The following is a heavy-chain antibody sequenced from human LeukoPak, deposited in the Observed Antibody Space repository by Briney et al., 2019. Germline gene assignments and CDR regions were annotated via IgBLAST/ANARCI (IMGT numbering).Heavy chain of an antibody. CDR3: ARGDFVYGSGSYYNYFDY. J-gene: IGHJ4*02. CDR2: IYYSGST. CDR1: GGSISSYY. V-gene: IGHV4-59*12. Sequence: ETLSLTCTVSGGSISSYYWSWIRQPPGKGLEWIGYIYYSGSTNHNPSLKSRVTISVDTSKNQFSLKLSSVTAADTAVYYCARGDFVYGSGSYYNYFDYWGQGTLVTVSS. D-gene: IGHD3-10*01.